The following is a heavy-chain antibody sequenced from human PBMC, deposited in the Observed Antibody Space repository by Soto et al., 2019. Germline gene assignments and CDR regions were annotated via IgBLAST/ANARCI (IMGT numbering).Heavy chain of an antibody. CDR3: AKGSEVARQELDY. D-gene: IGHD2-15*01. Sequence: QVQLVESGGGVVQPGRSLRLSCAASGFTFSSFGMHWVRQASGKGLEWVAVISSDGSDKYYSDSVKGRFTISRDNSKNTLFLQMNSLRVEDTAVYYCAKGSEVARQELDYWGQGTLVTVSS. CDR2: ISSDGSDK. J-gene: IGHJ4*02. CDR1: GFTFSSFG. V-gene: IGHV3-30*18.